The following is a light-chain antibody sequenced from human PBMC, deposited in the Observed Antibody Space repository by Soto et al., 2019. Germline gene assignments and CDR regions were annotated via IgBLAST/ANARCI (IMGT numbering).Light chain of an antibody. CDR1: QSISSY. CDR2: AAS. V-gene: IGKV1-39*01. Sequence: IHMTQSPSSLSASLGDIVTITCRASQSISSYLNWYQQKPGKAPKLLIYAASNLQSGVPSRFSGSGSGTDFTLTISSLQPEDFATYYCQQSYSTPCTFGQGTKVAIK. CDR3: QQSYSTPCT. J-gene: IGKJ1*01.